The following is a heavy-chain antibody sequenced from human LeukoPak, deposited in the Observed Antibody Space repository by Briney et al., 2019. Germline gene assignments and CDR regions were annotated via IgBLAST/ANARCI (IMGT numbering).Heavy chain of an antibody. D-gene: IGHD6-6*01. Sequence: SETLSLTCTVSGGSISSGGYYWSWIRQHPGKGLEWIGYIYYSGSTYYNPSLKSRVTISVDTSKNQFSLKLSSVTAADTAVYYCARLYSSSSAGLLQLRFDPWGQGTLVTVSS. CDR1: GGSISSGGYY. CDR3: ARLYSSSSAGLLQLRFDP. CDR2: IYYSGST. V-gene: IGHV4-31*03. J-gene: IGHJ5*02.